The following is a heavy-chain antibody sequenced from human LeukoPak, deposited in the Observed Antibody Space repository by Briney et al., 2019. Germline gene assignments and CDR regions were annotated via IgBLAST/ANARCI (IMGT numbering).Heavy chain of an antibody. CDR1: GFTFSDYY. CDR2: ISSSGSTI. V-gene: IGHV3-11*01. Sequence: GGSLRLSCAASGFTFSDYYMSWIRQAPGKGLEWVSYISSSGSTIYYADSVKGRFTISRDNAKNSLYLQMNSLRAEDTALYYCAKEPTPGGAFYFDSWGQGTLVTVSS. CDR3: AKEPTPGGAFYFDS. J-gene: IGHJ4*02. D-gene: IGHD3-10*01.